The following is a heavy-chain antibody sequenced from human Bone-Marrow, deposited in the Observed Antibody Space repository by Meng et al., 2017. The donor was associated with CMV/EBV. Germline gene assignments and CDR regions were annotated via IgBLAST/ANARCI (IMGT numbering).Heavy chain of an antibody. Sequence: SVKVSCKASGGTFSSYAISWVRQAPGQGLEWMGGIIPIFGTANYAQKFQGRVTITADKSTSTAYMELSSLRSEDTAVYYCARAFVPTDYYYYGMDVWGQGTTVTVSS. CDR2: IIPIFGTA. D-gene: IGHD2-21*02. J-gene: IGHJ6*02. CDR3: ARAFVPTDYYYYGMDV. CDR1: GGTFSSYA. V-gene: IGHV1-69*06.